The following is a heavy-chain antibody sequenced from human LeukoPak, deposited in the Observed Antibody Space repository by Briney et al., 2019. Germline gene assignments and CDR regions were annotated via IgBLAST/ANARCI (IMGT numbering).Heavy chain of an antibody. CDR2: IASDGSHT. CDR1: GFTFSTYF. Sequence: GGSLRLSCAASGFTFSTYFMRWVRQAPGKVLEWVADIASDGSHTFYVESVKGRFTISRDNSKNTLYLQMNSLRAEDTAVYFCARERQDTILHSGAFDIWGQGTMVTVSS. D-gene: IGHD2-21*01. CDR3: ARERQDTILHSGAFDI. V-gene: IGHV3-30-3*01. J-gene: IGHJ3*02.